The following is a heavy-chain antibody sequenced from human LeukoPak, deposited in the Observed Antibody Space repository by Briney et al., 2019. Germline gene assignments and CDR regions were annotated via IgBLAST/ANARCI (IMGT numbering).Heavy chain of an antibody. Sequence: SETLSLTCAVYDGSFSGYYWSWIRQPPGKGLEWIGEINHSGSTNYNPSLKSRVTISVDTSKNQFSLKLSSVAAADTAVYYCARYASALPFDYWGQGTLVTVSS. CDR1: DGSFSGYY. D-gene: IGHD2-2*01. V-gene: IGHV4-34*01. CDR2: INHSGST. CDR3: ARYASALPFDY. J-gene: IGHJ4*02.